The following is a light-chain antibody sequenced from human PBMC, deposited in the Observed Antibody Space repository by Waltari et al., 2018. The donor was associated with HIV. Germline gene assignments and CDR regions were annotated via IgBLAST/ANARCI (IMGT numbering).Light chain of an antibody. CDR1: QGIRNA. V-gene: IGKV1-6*02. CDR2: GAS. Sequence: AIQMTQSPSSLSASIGDRVTITCRASQGIRNALAWYQQQPGKAPKLLISGASSLQTGVPSRFSGSGSDTDFTLTIDNRHPEDFATYYCLQDYNYPRTFGQGTRLEIK. J-gene: IGKJ2*01. CDR3: LQDYNYPRT.